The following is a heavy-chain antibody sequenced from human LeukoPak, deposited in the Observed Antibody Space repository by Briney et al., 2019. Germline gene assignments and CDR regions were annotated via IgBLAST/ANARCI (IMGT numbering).Heavy chain of an antibody. CDR1: GGSISSGSHY. V-gene: IGHV4-39*01. CDR3: ARYSGSFFDY. Sequence: SETLSLTCTVPGGSISSGSHYRAWIRQPPGKGLEWLATISESGTTYYNPSLKSRVTISVDTSKNQFSLRLGSVTAADTAVYYCARYSGSFFDYWGQGTLVTVSS. J-gene: IGHJ4*02. CDR2: ISESGTT. D-gene: IGHD3-10*01.